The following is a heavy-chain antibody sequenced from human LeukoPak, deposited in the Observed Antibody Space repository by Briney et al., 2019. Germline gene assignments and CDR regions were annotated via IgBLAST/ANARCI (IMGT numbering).Heavy chain of an antibody. CDR2: IYYSGST. CDR3: ARGGDTVVVPAALQYYYYYYGMDV. V-gene: IGHV4-39*01. Sequence: SETLSLTCTVSGGSISSSSYYWGWIRQPPGKGLEWIGSIYYSGSTYYNPSLKSRVTISVDTSKNQFSPKLSSVTAADTAVYYCARGGDTVVVPAALQYYYYYYGMDVWGQGTTVTVSS. D-gene: IGHD2-2*01. CDR1: GGSISSSSYY. J-gene: IGHJ6*02.